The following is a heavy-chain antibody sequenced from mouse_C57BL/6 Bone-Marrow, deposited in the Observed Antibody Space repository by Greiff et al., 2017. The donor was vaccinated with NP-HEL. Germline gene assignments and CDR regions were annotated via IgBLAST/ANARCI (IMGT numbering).Heavy chain of an antibody. D-gene: IGHD1-1*01. Sequence: EVKLEESGGDLVKPGGSLKLSCAASGFTFSSYGMSWVRQTPDKRLEWVATISSGGSYTYYPDSVKGRFTISRDNAKNTLYLQMSSLKSEDTAMYYCARRTVVANYYAMDYWGQGTSVTVSS. J-gene: IGHJ4*01. V-gene: IGHV5-6*02. CDR3: ARRTVVANYYAMDY. CDR1: GFTFSSYG. CDR2: ISSGGSYT.